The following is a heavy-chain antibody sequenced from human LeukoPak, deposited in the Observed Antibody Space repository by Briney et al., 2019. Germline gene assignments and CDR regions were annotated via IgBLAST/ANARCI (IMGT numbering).Heavy chain of an antibody. CDR1: GFTFSTFW. Sequence: PGGSLRLSCAASGFTFSTFWMHWVRQAPGKGLVWVSRINSDGSRTTYADSVKGRFTISRDNAKNTLYLEMNSLRAEDTAVYYCTRDPRNKGFDPWGQGTLVTVSS. CDR3: TRDPRNKGFDP. V-gene: IGHV3-74*01. J-gene: IGHJ5*02. CDR2: INSDGSRT. D-gene: IGHD1/OR15-1a*01.